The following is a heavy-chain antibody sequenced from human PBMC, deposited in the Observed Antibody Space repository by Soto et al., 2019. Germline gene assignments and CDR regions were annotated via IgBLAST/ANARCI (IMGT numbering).Heavy chain of an antibody. D-gene: IGHD2-15*01. Sequence: EVEPVESGGGVVRPGGSLRLSCAASGFTFDDYGMSWIRQAPGKGLEWVSGINWNGGSTGYADSVKGRFTISRDNAKNSLYLQMNSLRAEDTALYYCARSADIVVVVAAGLYYFDYWGQGTLVTVSS. V-gene: IGHV3-20*04. CDR2: INWNGGST. J-gene: IGHJ4*02. CDR1: GFTFDDYG. CDR3: ARSADIVVVVAAGLYYFDY.